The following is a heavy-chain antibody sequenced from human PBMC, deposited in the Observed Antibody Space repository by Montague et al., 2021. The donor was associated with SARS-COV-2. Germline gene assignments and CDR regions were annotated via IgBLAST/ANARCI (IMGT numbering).Heavy chain of an antibody. CDR3: ARTDYIGSWFGAKKWFDP. D-gene: IGHD6-13*01. Sequence: SETLSLTCAVYGGSFSAYYWSWIRQPPGKGLEWIGEINHSGSTNYNPSLKSRVTISVDTSKNQFSLKLSSVTAADTAVYYCARTDYIGSWFGAKKWFDPWGQGTLVTVSS. CDR2: INHSGST. CDR1: GGSFSAYY. J-gene: IGHJ5*02. V-gene: IGHV4-34*01.